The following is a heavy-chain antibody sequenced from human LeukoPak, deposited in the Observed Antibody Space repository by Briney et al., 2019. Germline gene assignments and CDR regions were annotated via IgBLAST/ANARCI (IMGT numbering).Heavy chain of an antibody. D-gene: IGHD2-15*01. CDR1: GFTFSSYG. Sequence: GGSLRLSCAASGFTFSSYGMHSVRQAPGKGLEWAAFIQYSGSNKYYTDSVKGRFTISRDNSKNTLYLQMNSLRAEDTAVYYCAKDTVSRYCSGGSCLGAMDVWGQGTTVTVSS. J-gene: IGHJ6*02. V-gene: IGHV3-30*02. CDR3: AKDTVSRYCSGGSCLGAMDV. CDR2: IQYSGSNK.